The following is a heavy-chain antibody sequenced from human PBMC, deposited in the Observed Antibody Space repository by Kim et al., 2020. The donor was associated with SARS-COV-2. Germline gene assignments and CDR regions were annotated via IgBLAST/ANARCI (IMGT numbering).Heavy chain of an antibody. J-gene: IGHJ6*02. CDR2: ICYSWST. D-gene: IGHD5-12*01. Sequence: SETLSLTCTVSGDSISSYYWSWIRQPPGKGLEWIGYICYSWSTNYNPSLKRRGTISVDTYKNKFSLKLSSVTAAATAAYYCARYKGYTYGMDVWGQGTT. CDR1: GDSISSYY. V-gene: IGHV4-59*01. CDR3: ARYKGYTYGMDV.